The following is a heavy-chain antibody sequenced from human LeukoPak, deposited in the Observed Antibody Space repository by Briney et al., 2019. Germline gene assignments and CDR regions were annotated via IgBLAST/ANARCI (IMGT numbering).Heavy chain of an antibody. Sequence: GGSLRLSCEASGFTFSNYGMNWVRQAPGKGLEWVSYIRPNDGTTHYADSVKGRFTISRDNAKNSLSLQMTSLRVDDTAVYYCARAGYPTYYYDSSGYYFDYWGQGTLVTVSS. CDR3: ARAGYPTYYYDSSGYYFDY. CDR2: IRPNDGTT. J-gene: IGHJ4*02. D-gene: IGHD3-22*01. CDR1: GFTFSNYG. V-gene: IGHV3-48*01.